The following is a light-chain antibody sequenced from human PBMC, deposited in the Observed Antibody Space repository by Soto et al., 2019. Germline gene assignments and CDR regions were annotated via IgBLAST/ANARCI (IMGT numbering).Light chain of an antibody. V-gene: IGLV2-14*01. CDR1: SNDVGGFNF. CDR3: SSYISITTLFV. Sequence: QSVLTQPASVSGSPGQSITISCTGTSNDVGGFNFVSWFQRHPGKAPKLIIYEVTHRPSGISSRFSGSKSGNTASLTISGLQAEDEADYFCSSYISITTLFVFXTGTKVTVL. J-gene: IGLJ1*01. CDR2: EVT.